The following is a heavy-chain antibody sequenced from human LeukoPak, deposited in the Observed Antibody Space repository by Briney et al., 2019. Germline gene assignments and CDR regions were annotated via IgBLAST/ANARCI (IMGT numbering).Heavy chain of an antibody. CDR3: AGGGSGWSIAQ. V-gene: IGHV3-30*03. Sequence: SGGSLRLSCVASGFPFSTYGMHWVRQAPGKGLEWVTVISYDGSNTYYADSVKGRFTISRDISKNMVYLQMNSLRSEDTAVYFCAGGGSGWSIAQWGQGTLVAVSS. D-gene: IGHD6-19*01. CDR1: GFPFSTYG. CDR2: ISYDGSNT. J-gene: IGHJ4*02.